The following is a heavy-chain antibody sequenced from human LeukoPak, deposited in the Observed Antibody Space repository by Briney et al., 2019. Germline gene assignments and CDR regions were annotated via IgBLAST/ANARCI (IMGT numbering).Heavy chain of an antibody. CDR1: GGSFSGYY. CDR2: INHSGST. Sequence: SETLSLTCAVYGGSFSGYYWSWIRQPPGKGLEWIGEINHSGSTNYNPSLKSRVTISVDTSKNQFSLKLSSVTAADTAVYYCARFFWMVGAFDIWGQGTMVTVSS. CDR3: ARFFWMVGAFDI. J-gene: IGHJ3*02. D-gene: IGHD3-3*01. V-gene: IGHV4-34*01.